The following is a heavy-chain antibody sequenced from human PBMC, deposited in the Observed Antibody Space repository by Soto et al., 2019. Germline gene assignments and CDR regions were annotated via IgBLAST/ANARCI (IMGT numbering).Heavy chain of an antibody. CDR1: GFTFSDYE. Sequence: GGSLRLSCAASGFTFSDYEMNWVRQAPGKGLEWVSYISLSGTTIHYADSVKGRFTISRDNAKNSVYLQMNSLRVEDMAIYYCAREGGFDWFYPWGQGTLVTVSS. CDR2: ISLSGTTI. J-gene: IGHJ5*02. CDR3: AREGGFDWFYP. V-gene: IGHV3-48*03.